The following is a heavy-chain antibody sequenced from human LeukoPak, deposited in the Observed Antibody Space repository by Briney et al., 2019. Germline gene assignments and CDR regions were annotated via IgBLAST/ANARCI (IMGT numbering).Heavy chain of an antibody. Sequence: GGSLRLSCAASGFTVSSNYMSWVRQAPGKGLEWVSVIYSGGSTYYAGSVEGRFTISRDNSKNTLYLQMNSLRAEDTAVYYCARDAMYYYGSGRYNWGQGTLVTVSS. CDR3: ARDAMYYYGSGRYN. CDR2: IYSGGST. D-gene: IGHD3-10*01. CDR1: GFTVSSNY. J-gene: IGHJ4*02. V-gene: IGHV3-66*02.